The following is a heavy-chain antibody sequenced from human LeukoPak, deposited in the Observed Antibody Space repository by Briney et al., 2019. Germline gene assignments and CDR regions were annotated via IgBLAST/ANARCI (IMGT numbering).Heavy chain of an antibody. CDR1: GFTFSSYG. V-gene: IGHV3-30*18. D-gene: IGHD5-12*01. Sequence: GGSLRLSCAASGFTFSSYGMHWVRQAPGKGLEWVAVISYDGSNKYYADSVKGRFTISRDNSKNTLYLQMYSLRAEDTAVYYCAKCRVATIGGPYYYYGMGVWGKGTTVTVSS. CDR3: AKCRVATIGGPYYYYGMGV. J-gene: IGHJ6*04. CDR2: ISYDGSNK.